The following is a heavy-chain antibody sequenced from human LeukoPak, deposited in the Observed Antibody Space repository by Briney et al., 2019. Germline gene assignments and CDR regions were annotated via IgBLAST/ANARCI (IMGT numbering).Heavy chain of an antibody. Sequence: PGGSLRLSCATSGFRLRDYTMNWVRQSPGKGLEWVSSISGSSIHTYYADSVRGRFTTSRDNAKNSVYLQMDSLRAEDPAVYYWWTDVGTNYYYLDQWGQGNLVTVSS. J-gene: IGHJ4*02. V-gene: IGHV3-21*01. CDR3: WTDVGTNYYYLDQ. D-gene: IGHD3-22*01. CDR2: ISGSSIHT. CDR1: GFRLRDYT.